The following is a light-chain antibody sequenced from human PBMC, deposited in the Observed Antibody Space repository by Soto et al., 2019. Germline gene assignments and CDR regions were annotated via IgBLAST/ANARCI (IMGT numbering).Light chain of an antibody. V-gene: IGLV2-8*01. J-gene: IGLJ2*01. Sequence: QSVLTQPPSASGSPGQSVTISCTGTSSDVAGSDYVSWYQQHPGKAPKLIIYEVTKRPAGVPDRFSGSKSGNTASLTVSGLQADDESYYSCSSFALGDNPHVLFGGGTKLTVL. CDR2: EVT. CDR3: SSFALGDNPHVL. CDR1: SSDVAGSDY.